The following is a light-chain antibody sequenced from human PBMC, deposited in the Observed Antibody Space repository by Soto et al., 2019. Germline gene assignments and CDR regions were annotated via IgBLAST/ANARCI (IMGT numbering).Light chain of an antibody. J-gene: IGKJ4*01. Sequence: DIQMTQSPSSVSASVGDRVSITCRASQGISSRLAWYQQKPGRAPKLLIYTGSSLQSGVPSRFSGTGSGTDFTLTTSSLQPEDVATYYCQQANIFPLTFGGGTKVEIK. CDR1: QGISSR. CDR2: TGS. V-gene: IGKV1-12*01. CDR3: QQANIFPLT.